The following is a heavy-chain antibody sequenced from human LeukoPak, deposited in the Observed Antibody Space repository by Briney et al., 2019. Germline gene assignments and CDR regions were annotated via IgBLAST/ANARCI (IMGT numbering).Heavy chain of an antibody. Sequence: PGGSLRLSCAASGFTFSSYAMSWIRQAPGKGLDWVSAVSGGGEDTYYPDSVKGRFTISRGNSKNTLYLQMNSLRVEDTAIYYCAKPRAMTTGVGRYFDLWGRGTLVTVSS. V-gene: IGHV3-23*01. CDR1: GFTFSSYA. CDR3: AKPRAMTTGVGRYFDL. D-gene: IGHD1-1*01. J-gene: IGHJ2*01. CDR2: VSGGGEDT.